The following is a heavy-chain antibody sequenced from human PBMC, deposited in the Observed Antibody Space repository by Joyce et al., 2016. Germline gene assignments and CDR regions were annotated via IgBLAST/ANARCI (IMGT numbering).Heavy chain of an antibody. Sequence: QVQLQESGPGLVKPSQTLSLPCTVSGGSIGSGGYYWNWIRQYPGKGLEGIGYIHYSGSAYYNPSLKSRITISVDTSKNQFSLKLSSVTAADTAVYYCARVDAARGIATAQPLYWGQGTLVTVSS. CDR3: ARVDAARGIATAQPLY. D-gene: IGHD3-9*01. CDR1: GGSIGSGGYY. J-gene: IGHJ4*02. V-gene: IGHV4-31*03. CDR2: IHYSGSA.